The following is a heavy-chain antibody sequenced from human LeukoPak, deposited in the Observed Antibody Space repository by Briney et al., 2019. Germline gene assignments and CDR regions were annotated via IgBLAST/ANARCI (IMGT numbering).Heavy chain of an antibody. J-gene: IGHJ3*02. CDR3: ARAFDSTVYSTLNAFDI. Sequence: SVTVSCKASGGTFSSYAITWVRQAPGRGLEWMGRIIPLLGITNYSQNFQGRVTITADKSTNTVYMELSSLRFDDRAVYYCARAFDSTVYSTLNAFDIWGQGTMVTVSS. CDR1: GGTFSSYA. D-gene: IGHD2/OR15-2a*01. CDR2: IIPLLGIT. V-gene: IGHV1-69*04.